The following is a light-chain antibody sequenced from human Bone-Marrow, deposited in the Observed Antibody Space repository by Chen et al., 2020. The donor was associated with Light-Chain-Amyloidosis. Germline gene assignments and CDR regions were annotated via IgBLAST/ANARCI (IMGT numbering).Light chain of an antibody. CDR2: EVT. CDR3: SSYTITNTLV. V-gene: IGLV2-14*01. CDR1: SSDVGGDNH. J-gene: IGLJ1*01. Sequence: QSALTQPASVSGPTGQSMTISCTGTSSDVGGDNHVSWYQQHPDKAPKLMIYEVTNRPSWVPDRFAGSRTDNTASLTISGLQTEDEADYFCSSYTITNTLVFGSGTRVTVL.